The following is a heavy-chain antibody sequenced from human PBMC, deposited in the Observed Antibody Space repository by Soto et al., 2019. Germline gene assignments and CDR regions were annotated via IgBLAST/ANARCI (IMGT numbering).Heavy chain of an antibody. Sequence: QVQLVEAGGGVVQPGRSLRLSCAASGFTFSSYAMHWVRQAPGKGLEWVAVISYDGSNKYYADSVKGRFTISRDNSKNTLYLQINSLRAEDTAVYYCARKRGGYCSGGSCYSGIDYWGQGTLVTVSS. CDR2: ISYDGSNK. J-gene: IGHJ4*02. CDR3: ARKRGGYCSGGSCYSGIDY. V-gene: IGHV3-30-3*01. CDR1: GFTFSSYA. D-gene: IGHD2-15*01.